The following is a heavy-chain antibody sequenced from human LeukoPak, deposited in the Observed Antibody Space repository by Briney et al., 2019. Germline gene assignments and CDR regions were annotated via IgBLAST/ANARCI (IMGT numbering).Heavy chain of an antibody. CDR2: ISAYNGNT. V-gene: IGHV1-18*01. J-gene: IGHJ4*02. CDR3: ARDPLGGSGWPSGY. D-gene: IGHD6-19*01. CDR1: GYTFTSYG. Sequence: ASVKVSCKASGYTFTSYGISWVRQAPGQGLEWMGWISAYNGNTNYAQKLRGRVTMTTDTSTSTAYMELRSLRSDDTAVYYCARDPLGGSGWPSGYWGQGTLVTVSS.